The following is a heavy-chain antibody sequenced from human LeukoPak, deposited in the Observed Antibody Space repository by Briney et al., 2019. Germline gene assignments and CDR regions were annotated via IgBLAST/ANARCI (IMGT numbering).Heavy chain of an antibody. Sequence: ASVKVSCKASGYTFTGYYMHWVRQAPGQGLEWMGRINPNSGGTNYAQRFQGRVTITTDESTSTAYLEVSSLRSEDTAVYYCARSVWELSDYYYTMDVWGQGTTVTVSS. V-gene: IGHV1-2*06. CDR2: INPNSGGT. D-gene: IGHD3-16*02. CDR3: ARSVWELSDYYYTMDV. J-gene: IGHJ6*02. CDR1: GYTFTGYY.